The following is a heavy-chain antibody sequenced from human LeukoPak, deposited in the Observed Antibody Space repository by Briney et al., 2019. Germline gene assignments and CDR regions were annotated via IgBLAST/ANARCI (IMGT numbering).Heavy chain of an antibody. CDR1: GFIFDTYW. CDR3: ARDLPTGSDYFDY. D-gene: IGHD6-6*01. CDR2: IKQDGSEK. J-gene: IGHJ4*02. Sequence: GGSLRLSCAASGFIFDTYWMSWFRQAPGKGLEWVASIKQDGSEKYYVDSVKGRFTISRDSAKNSLYLQMSSLRADDTAVYYCARDLPTGSDYFDYWGQGTLVTVSS. V-gene: IGHV3-7*01.